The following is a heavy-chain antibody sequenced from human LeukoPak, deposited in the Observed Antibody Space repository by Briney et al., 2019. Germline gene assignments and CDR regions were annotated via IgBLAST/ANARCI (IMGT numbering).Heavy chain of an antibody. V-gene: IGHV3-7*03. CDR1: GFPFSNYW. CDR2: IKQDGSER. D-gene: IGHD2/OR15-2a*01. J-gene: IGHJ3*02. CDR3: AGDNIWAFDI. Sequence: GGSLRLSCTASGFPFSNYWMSWVRQAPGKGLEWVANIKQDGSERYYVDSVRGRFTISRDDAKTSVYLQMNSLRDEDTAIYYCAGDNIWAFDIWGQGTMVTVAS.